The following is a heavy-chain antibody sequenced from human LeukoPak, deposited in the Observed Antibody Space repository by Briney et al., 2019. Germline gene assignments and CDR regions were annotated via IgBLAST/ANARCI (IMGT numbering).Heavy chain of an antibody. CDR2: ISAYNGNT. Sequence: GASVKVSCKASGYTFTSYGISWVRQAPGQGLEWMGWISAYNGNTNYAQKLKGRVTMTTDTSTSTAYIELRSLGSDDTAVYLCAKVLDYYDSSGYGGDWFDPWGQGTLVTVSS. D-gene: IGHD3-22*01. CDR3: AKVLDYYDSSGYGGDWFDP. J-gene: IGHJ5*02. V-gene: IGHV1-18*01. CDR1: GYTFTSYG.